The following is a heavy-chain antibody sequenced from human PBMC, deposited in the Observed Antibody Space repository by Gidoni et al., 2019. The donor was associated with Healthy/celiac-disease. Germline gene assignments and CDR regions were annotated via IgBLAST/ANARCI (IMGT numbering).Heavy chain of an antibody. CDR2: ISPSLGIA. V-gene: IGHV1-69*02. CDR3: ARGEAWGLEPALGGAFDI. J-gene: IGHJ3*02. D-gene: IGHD1-1*01. CDR1: GGTFSSYT. Sequence: QVQLVQSGAEVKKPGSAVQVSCKASGGTFSSYTISWVRQAPGQGREWMGRISPSLGIANYAQKFQGRVTITADKSTSTAYMELSSLRSEDTAVYYCARGEAWGLEPALGGAFDIWGQGTMVTVSS.